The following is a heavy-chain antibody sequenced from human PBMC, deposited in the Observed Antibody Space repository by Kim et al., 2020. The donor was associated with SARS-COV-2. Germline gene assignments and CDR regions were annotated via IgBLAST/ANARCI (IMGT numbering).Heavy chain of an antibody. V-gene: IGHV3-7*01. Sequence: KYFVDPVQCRFTISKGHAKNSLFLQMNSLRAEDTAVYYCAKYSSSCKIFDYWGQGTLVTVSS. CDR3: AKYSSSCKIFDY. D-gene: IGHD4-4*01. CDR2: K. J-gene: IGHJ4*02.